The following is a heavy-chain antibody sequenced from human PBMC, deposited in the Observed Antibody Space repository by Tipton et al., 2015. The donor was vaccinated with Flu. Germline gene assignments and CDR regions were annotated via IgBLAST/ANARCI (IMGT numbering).Heavy chain of an antibody. CDR3: ARDEDTSMGTH. D-gene: IGHD5-18*01. V-gene: IGHV4-31*03. Sequence: PGLVKPSQTLSLTCSVSGASVSSGGYYWSWIRQHPGKGLEWIGYIHYSGTTYYSPSLRSRVTISVDTSKNQFSLKLNSLTAADTAVYYCARDEDTSMGTHWGQGTLVTVSS. CDR2: IHYSGTT. J-gene: IGHJ4*02. CDR1: GASVSSGGYY.